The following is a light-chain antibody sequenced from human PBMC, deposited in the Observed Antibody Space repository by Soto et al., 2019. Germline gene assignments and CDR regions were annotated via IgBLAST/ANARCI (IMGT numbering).Light chain of an antibody. V-gene: IGKV1-33*01. CDR1: QDISNY. CDR3: QQYDNLHL. J-gene: IGKJ4*01. CDR2: DAS. Sequence: DIQMTQSPSSLSASVGDRVTITCQASQDISNYLYWYQQKPGKAPKLLFYDASNLETGVPSRFSGSGSGTDFGYTISSLQPEDNAKYYCQQYDNLHLFGGGNKVEIK.